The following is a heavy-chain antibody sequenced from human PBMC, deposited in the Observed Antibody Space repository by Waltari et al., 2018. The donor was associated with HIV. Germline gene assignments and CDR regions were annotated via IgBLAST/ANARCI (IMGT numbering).Heavy chain of an antibody. CDR1: GYTFSSYY. V-gene: IGHV1-46*01. CDR3: ARVWGGGFLEWFPDPYYFDY. D-gene: IGHD3-3*01. Sequence: QVQLVQSGAEVKKPGASVKVSCKASGYTFSSYYMHWVRQAPGQGLEWMGIINPTRGSNRYTQKFQGRVTMTRDTSTSTVYMERSSLRSEDTAVYYCARVWGGGFLEWFPDPYYFDYWGQGTLITVSS. J-gene: IGHJ4*02. CDR2: INPTRGSN.